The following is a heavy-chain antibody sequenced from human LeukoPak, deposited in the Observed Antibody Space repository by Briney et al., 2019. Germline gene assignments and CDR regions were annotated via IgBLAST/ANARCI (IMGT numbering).Heavy chain of an antibody. V-gene: IGHV1-8*01. CDR2: RNPNSGNT. D-gene: IGHD6-13*01. CDR1: GYTFTSYD. Sequence: ASVKVSCKASGYTFTSYDINWVGQASGQGLEWMGWRNPNSGNTGYAQKFQGRVTMTRNTSISTAYMEQSSLRSEDTDVYYCARAVAAAGKKGTRGYYYYMDVWGKGTTVTVSS. J-gene: IGHJ6*03. CDR3: ARAVAAAGKKGTRGYYYYMDV.